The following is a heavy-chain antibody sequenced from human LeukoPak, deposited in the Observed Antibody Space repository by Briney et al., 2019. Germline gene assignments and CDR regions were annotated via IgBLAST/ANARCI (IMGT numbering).Heavy chain of an antibody. D-gene: IGHD3-22*01. Sequence: SQTLSLTCTVSGGSISSGDYHWSWIRQPPGKGLEWIGYIYYSGSTYYNPSLKSRVTISVDTSKSQFSLKLSSVTAADTAVYYCAGSSAYYYDSSGYSQVDYWGQGTLVTVSS. J-gene: IGHJ4*02. CDR2: IYYSGST. CDR1: GGSISSGDYH. CDR3: AGSSAYYYDSSGYSQVDY. V-gene: IGHV4-30-4*01.